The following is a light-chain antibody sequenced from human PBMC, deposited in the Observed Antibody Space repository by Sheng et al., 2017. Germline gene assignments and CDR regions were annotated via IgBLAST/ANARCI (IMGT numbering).Light chain of an antibody. CDR2: EGS. Sequence: QPASVSGSPGQSITISCTGTTSDVGSYDLVSWYQQHPGKAPKVLIYEGSKRPSGVSDRFSGSKSGKTASLTISGLQAEDEADYYCCSFAGRSSWVFGGGTKVTVL. V-gene: IGLV2-23*01. CDR3: CSFAGRSSWV. CDR1: TSDVGSYDL. J-gene: IGLJ3*02.